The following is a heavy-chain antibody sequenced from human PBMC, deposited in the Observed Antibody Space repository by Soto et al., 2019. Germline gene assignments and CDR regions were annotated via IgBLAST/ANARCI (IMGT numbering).Heavy chain of an antibody. D-gene: IGHD3-10*01. CDR3: ARYMVRGVIGYYGMDV. CDR1: GYTFTSYG. V-gene: IGHV1-18*01. CDR2: ISAYNGNT. J-gene: IGHJ6*02. Sequence: QVQLVQSGAEVKKPGASVKVSCKASGYTFTSYGISWVRQAPGQGLEWMGWISAYNGNTNYAQKLHGRVTMTTDTSTSTAYMELRSLRSDDTAVYYCARYMVRGVIGYYGMDVWGQGTTVTVSS.